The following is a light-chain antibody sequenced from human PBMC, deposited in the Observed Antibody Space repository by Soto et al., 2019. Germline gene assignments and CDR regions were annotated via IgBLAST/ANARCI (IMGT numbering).Light chain of an antibody. CDR1: QTISTG. V-gene: IGKV3-11*01. CDR2: GAS. J-gene: IGKJ2*01. Sequence: EIVLTQSPGTLSLSPGERATLSCRASQTISTGLAWYQQKPGQSPRLVIWGASDRATGIPARFSGSGSGTDFTLTISSLEPEDFAVYYCQQRSALPVTFGQGTKLESK. CDR3: QQRSALPVT.